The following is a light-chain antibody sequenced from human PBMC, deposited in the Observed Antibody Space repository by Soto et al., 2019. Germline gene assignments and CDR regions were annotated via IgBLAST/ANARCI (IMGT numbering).Light chain of an antibody. CDR3: QQYFNSPRT. V-gene: IGKV4-1*01. CDR2: WTS. CDR1: QTLLDSSNNKAS. J-gene: IGKJ1*01. Sequence: DIVMTQSPDSLAVSLGEGATINCKSSQTLLDSSNNKASLSWYQQKPGQPPKLLIYWTSTREFGVPDRFSGSGSGTDFTLTISSLQAEDVAVYYCQQYFNSPRTFGHGTKVEIK.